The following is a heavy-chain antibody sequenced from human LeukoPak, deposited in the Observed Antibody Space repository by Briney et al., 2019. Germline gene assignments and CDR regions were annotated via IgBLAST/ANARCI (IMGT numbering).Heavy chain of an antibody. CDR1: GFTFSSYA. D-gene: IGHD2-2*01. V-gene: IGHV3-23*01. J-gene: IGHJ3*02. Sequence: GGSLRLSCAASGFTFSSYAMSWVRQAPGKGLEWVSAISGSDGSTYYADSVKGRFTISRDNSKNTLCLQTNSLRAEDTAVYYCAKMSAIVVVPADAFDIWGQGTMVTVSS. CDR3: AKMSAIVVVPADAFDI. CDR2: ISGSDGST.